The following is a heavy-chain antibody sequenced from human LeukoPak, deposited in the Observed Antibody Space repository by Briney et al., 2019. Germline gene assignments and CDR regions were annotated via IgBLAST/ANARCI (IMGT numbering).Heavy chain of an antibody. CDR3: ARDPHGSNTPFDY. J-gene: IGHJ4*02. Sequence: GGSLRLSCAASRFTFSSYAMSWVRQAPGKGLEWVSSISSSSSYIYYADSVKGRFTISRDNAKNSLYLQMNSLRAEDTAVYYCARDPHGSNTPFDYWGQGTLVTVSS. CDR1: RFTFSSYA. V-gene: IGHV3-21*01. CDR2: ISSSSSYI. D-gene: IGHD5-24*01.